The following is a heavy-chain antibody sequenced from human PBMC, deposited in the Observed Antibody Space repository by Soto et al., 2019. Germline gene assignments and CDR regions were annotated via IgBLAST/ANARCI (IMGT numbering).Heavy chain of an antibody. CDR3: AKWTYLDY. J-gene: IGHJ4*02. Sequence: EGSLSLSCAASGFSFSNSAMTWVRQVPGKGLEWVSTISSSGGGPFYADSVKGRFTISRDNSKSIVYLQMDSLRPEDTALYYCAKWTYLDYWGQGALVTVS. V-gene: IGHV3-23*01. CDR1: GFSFSNSA. CDR2: ISSSGGGP.